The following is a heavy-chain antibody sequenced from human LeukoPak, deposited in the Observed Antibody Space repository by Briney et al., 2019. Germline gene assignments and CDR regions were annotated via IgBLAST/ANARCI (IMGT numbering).Heavy chain of an antibody. CDR1: GFTFSSYW. J-gene: IGHJ3*02. CDR2: IKQDGSEK. Sequence: GGSLRLSCAASGFTFSSYWMSWVRQAPGKGLEWVANIKQDGSEKYYVDSVKGRFTISRDNAKNSLYLQMNSLRAEDTAVYYCARDLLSGDYYDSSGYYYVRVDDAFDIWGQGTMVTVSS. CDR3: ARDLLSGDYYDSSGYYYVRVDDAFDI. V-gene: IGHV3-7*01. D-gene: IGHD3-22*01.